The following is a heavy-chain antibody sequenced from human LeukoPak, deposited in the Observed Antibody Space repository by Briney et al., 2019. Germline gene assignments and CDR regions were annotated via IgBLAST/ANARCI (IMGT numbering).Heavy chain of an antibody. D-gene: IGHD3-9*01. Sequence: GTSVKVSCKASGFTFSSSAVKWARQARGQRLEWIGWIVVGSGNTNYAQKFQERVTITRDMSTSTAYMELSSLRSEDTAVYYCAAPSLNDILTGPSGAFDIWGQGTMVTVSS. CDR3: AAPSLNDILTGPSGAFDI. J-gene: IGHJ3*02. V-gene: IGHV1-58*01. CDR2: IVVGSGNT. CDR1: GFTFSSSA.